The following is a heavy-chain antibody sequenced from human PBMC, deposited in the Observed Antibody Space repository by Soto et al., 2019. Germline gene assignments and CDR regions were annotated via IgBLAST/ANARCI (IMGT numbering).Heavy chain of an antibody. J-gene: IGHJ6*02. CDR1: GFSLSTSGMC. D-gene: IGHD3-16*02. V-gene: IGHV2-70*01. CDR2: IDWDDDK. CDR3: ARLLYDYVWGSYRDYYYYGMDV. Sequence: SGPTLVNPTQTLTLTCTFSGFSLSTSGMCVSWIRQPPGKALEWLALIDWDDDKYYSTSLKTRLTISKDTSKNQVVLTMTNMDPVDTATYYCARLLYDYVWGSYRDYYYYGMDVWGQGTTVTVSS.